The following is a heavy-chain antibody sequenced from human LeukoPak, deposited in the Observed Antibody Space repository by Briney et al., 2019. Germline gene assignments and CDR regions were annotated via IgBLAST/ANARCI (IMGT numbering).Heavy chain of an antibody. CDR1: GGSISNYY. D-gene: IGHD3-3*01. Sequence: SETLSLTCTVSGGSISNYYWSWIRQPPGEGLEWIGNIYYSGSTNYNPSLKSRVTISVDTSKNQFSLKLSSVTAADTAVYYCARYRHYDFWSGPLDYYYYYMDVWGKGTTVTVSS. CDR3: ARYRHYDFWSGPLDYYYYYMDV. J-gene: IGHJ6*03. V-gene: IGHV4-59*01. CDR2: IYYSGST.